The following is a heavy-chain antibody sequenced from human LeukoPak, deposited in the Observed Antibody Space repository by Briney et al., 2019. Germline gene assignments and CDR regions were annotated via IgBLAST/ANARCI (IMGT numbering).Heavy chain of an antibody. CDR3: AKGIHYDSSGPFDY. J-gene: IGHJ4*02. V-gene: IGHV3-23*01. Sequence: AGGSLRLSCAASGFTFSSYAMSWVRQAPGKGLEWVSAISGSGGSTYYADSVKGRFTISRDNSKNTLYLQTNSLRAEDTAVYYCAKGIHYDSSGPFDYWGQGTLVTVSS. D-gene: IGHD3-22*01. CDR2: ISGSGGST. CDR1: GFTFSSYA.